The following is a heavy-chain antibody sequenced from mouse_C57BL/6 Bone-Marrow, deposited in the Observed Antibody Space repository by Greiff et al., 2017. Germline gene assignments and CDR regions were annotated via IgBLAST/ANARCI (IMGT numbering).Heavy chain of an antibody. CDR1: GYTFTNYW. Sequence: QVQLKESGAELVRPGTSVKMSCKASGYTFTNYWIGWAKQRPGHGLEWIGDIYPGGGYTNYNEKFKGQATLTADKSSSTAYMQFSSLTSEDSAIYYCARWGYASRLGYFDVWGTGTTVTVSS. CDR3: ARWGYASRLGYFDV. D-gene: IGHD1-1*01. CDR2: IYPGGGYT. J-gene: IGHJ1*03. V-gene: IGHV1-63*01.